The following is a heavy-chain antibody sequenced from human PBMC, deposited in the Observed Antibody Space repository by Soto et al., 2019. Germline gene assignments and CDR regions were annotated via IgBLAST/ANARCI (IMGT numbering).Heavy chain of an antibody. V-gene: IGHV3-30*18. D-gene: IGHD3-22*01. CDR1: GFTFSSYG. CDR3: AKDRIYYYVSSGYAPTYYGIDV. Sequence: GGSLRLCCAASGFTFSSYGMHWVRQAPGKGLEWVAVISYDGSNKYYADSVKGRFTISRDNSKNTLYLQMNSLRAEDTAVYYCAKDRIYYYVSSGYAPTYYGIDVWGQGTSVTVSS. CDR2: ISYDGSNK. J-gene: IGHJ6*02.